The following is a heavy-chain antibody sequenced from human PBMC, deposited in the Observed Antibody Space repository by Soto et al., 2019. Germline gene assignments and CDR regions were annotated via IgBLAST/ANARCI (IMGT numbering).Heavy chain of an antibody. CDR1: GVTYNTFA. J-gene: IGHJ4*02. CDR3: VRAAKRYFDY. CDR2: IIPVLGPA. V-gene: IGHV1-69*06. D-gene: IGHD6-25*01. Sequence: QVQLVQSGAEVRKPGSSVKVSCKASGVTYNTFAVSWVRQAPGQGLEWMGGIIPVLGPASYAQKFQGRVTITADKSTSTAYLELTRLRSEDTAVYYCVRAAKRYFDYWGQGTLVTVSS.